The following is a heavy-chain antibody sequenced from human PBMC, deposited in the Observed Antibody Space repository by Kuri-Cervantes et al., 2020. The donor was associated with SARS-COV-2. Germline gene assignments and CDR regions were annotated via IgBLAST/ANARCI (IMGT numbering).Heavy chain of an antibody. CDR3: ARDPDSSGWYAGDAFDI. CDR2: INSDGSST. CDR1: GFTFSSYD. D-gene: IGHD6-19*01. J-gene: IGHJ3*02. Sequence: GESLKISCAASGFTFSSYDMHWVRQATGKGLEWVSRINSDGSSTSYADSVKGRFTISRDNAKNTLYLQMNSLRAEDTAVYYCARDPDSSGWYAGDAFDIWGQGTMVTVSS. V-gene: IGHV3-74*01.